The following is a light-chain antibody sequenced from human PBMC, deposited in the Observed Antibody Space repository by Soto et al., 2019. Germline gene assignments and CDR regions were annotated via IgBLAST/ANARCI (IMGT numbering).Light chain of an antibody. V-gene: IGLV2-8*01. CDR3: SSYAGSNNFV. CDR1: SSDVGGYIY. Sequence: QSALTQPPSASGSPGQSVTISCNRTSSDVGGYIYFSWYQQHPGKAPKLIIYEVSSLPSGVPERFSGSKSGNTASLTVSGLQAEDEAHYYCSSYAGSNNFVFGTGTKLTVL. J-gene: IGLJ1*01. CDR2: EVS.